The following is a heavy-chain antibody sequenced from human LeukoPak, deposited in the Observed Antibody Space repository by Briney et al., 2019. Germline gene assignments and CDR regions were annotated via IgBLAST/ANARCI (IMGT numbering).Heavy chain of an antibody. J-gene: IGHJ5*02. Sequence: GGSLRLSCKGSGVTFGDYAVTWFRQAPGKRLEWVGFVRTKTHGGATETDASVKGRFNVSRDDSEGIAYLQMTSLTTEDTAMYYCARINFRDYRGYTWFEPWGQGTLVTVSS. CDR2: VRTKTHGGAT. D-gene: IGHD3-10*01. CDR3: ARINFRDYRGYTWFEP. V-gene: IGHV3-49*03. CDR1: GVTFGDYA.